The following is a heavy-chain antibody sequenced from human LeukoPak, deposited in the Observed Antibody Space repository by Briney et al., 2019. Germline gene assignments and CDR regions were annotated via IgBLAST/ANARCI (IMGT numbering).Heavy chain of an antibody. CDR2: IYYSGST. D-gene: IGHD6-19*01. Sequence: KPSETLSLTCTVSGGSISSSSYYWRWIRQPPGKGLEWIGSIYYSGSTYYNPSLKSRVTISVDTSKNQFSLKLSSVTAVDTALYYCARGQWLMNFDNWPQETVVTVSS. CDR1: GGSISSSSYY. J-gene: IGHJ4*02. V-gene: IGHV4-39*01. CDR3: ARGQWLMNFDN.